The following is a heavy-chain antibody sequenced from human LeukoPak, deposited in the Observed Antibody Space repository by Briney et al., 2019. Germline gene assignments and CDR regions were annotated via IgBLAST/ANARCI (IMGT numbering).Heavy chain of an antibody. J-gene: IGHJ4*02. V-gene: IGHV4-34*01. CDR1: GGSFSGYY. D-gene: IGHD5-12*01. CDR3: ARGGVWLRFSFDY. CDR2: INHSGST. Sequence: SETLSLTCAVYGGSFSGYYWSWIRQPPGKGLEWIGEINHSGSTNYNPSLKSRVTISVDTSKNQFSLKLSSVTAADTAVYYCARGGVWLRFSFDYWGQGPLVTVSS.